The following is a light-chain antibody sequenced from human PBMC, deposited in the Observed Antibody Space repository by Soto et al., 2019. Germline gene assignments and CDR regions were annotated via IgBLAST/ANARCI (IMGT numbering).Light chain of an antibody. V-gene: IGKV3-11*01. CDR2: DGS. CDR1: QSVSSY. CDR3: QQRSDWST. J-gene: IGKJ4*01. Sequence: EIVLTQSPATLSLSPGGGATLSCRASQSVSSYLAWYQQKPGQAPRLLIYDGSNRATGIPARFSGSGSGTDFTLTISSLEPEDSAIYYCQQRSDWSTFGGGTKVEIK.